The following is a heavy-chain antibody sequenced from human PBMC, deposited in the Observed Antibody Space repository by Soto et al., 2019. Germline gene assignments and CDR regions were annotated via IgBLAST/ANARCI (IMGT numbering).Heavy chain of an antibody. D-gene: IGHD2-2*01. CDR3: AGYCSSSICPEEHCFALEV. J-gene: IGHJ6*02. CDR1: GGSIYTDY. CDR2: ISDGGST. Sequence: TSETLSLTCNVSGGSIYTDYWNWIQQSPGKGRGWIGYISDGGSTNYSPSLKSRVTISVDTSKKQVSLKRSSVSAADTARYFCAGYCSSSICPEEHCFALEVWGQGTTVT. V-gene: IGHV4-59*01.